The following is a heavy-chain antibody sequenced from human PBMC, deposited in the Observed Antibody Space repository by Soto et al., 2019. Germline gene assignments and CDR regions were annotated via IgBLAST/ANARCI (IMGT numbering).Heavy chain of an antibody. J-gene: IGHJ6*02. Sequence: QLQLRESGSGLVKSSQTLSLTCAVSGGSISTSDYSWSWIRQPPGRGLEWLGSIYHTGTTHYIPSLKNRLTMSLDKSKNQFSLDLTSVTAADTALYYCVRERTIFGVAPGGGADVWGQGTTVTVSS. D-gene: IGHD3-3*01. CDR2: IYHTGTT. CDR1: GGSISTSDYS. CDR3: VRERTIFGVAPGGGADV. V-gene: IGHV4-30-2*01.